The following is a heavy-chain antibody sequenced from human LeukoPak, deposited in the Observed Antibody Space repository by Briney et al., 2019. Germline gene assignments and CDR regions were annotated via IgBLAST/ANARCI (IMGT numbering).Heavy chain of an antibody. V-gene: IGHV3-30*04. J-gene: IGHJ3*02. CDR1: GFTFSSYA. CDR2: ISYDGSNK. CDR3: ARETLGVTAFEI. Sequence: PGGSLRLSCAASGFTFSSYAMHWVRQAPGKGLEWVAVISYDGSNKYYADSVKGRFTISRDNSKNTLYLQMNSLRGEDTAVYYCARETLGVTAFEIWGQGTMVTVSS. D-gene: IGHD2-21*02.